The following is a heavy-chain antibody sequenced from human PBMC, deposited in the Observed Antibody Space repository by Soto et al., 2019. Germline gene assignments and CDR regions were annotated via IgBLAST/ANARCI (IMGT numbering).Heavy chain of an antibody. D-gene: IGHD1-1*01. Sequence: XVSLRLSCAASGFTFSSYAMSWVRQAPGKGLEWVSAISGSGGSTYYADSVKGRFTISRDNSKNTLYLQMNSLRAEDTAVYYCAKFSLHDWNGNYFYYGMDVWGQGTTVTVSS. J-gene: IGHJ6*02. CDR2: ISGSGGST. V-gene: IGHV3-23*01. CDR1: GFTFSSYA. CDR3: AKFSLHDWNGNYFYYGMDV.